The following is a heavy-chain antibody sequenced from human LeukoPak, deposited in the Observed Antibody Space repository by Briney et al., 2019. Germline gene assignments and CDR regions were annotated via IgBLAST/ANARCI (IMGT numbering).Heavy chain of an antibody. CDR3: ARDFWEPNSGSYFCDY. CDR1: GFTFSDYY. D-gene: IGHD1-26*01. V-gene: IGHV3-11*01. Sequence: PGGSLRLSCAASGFTFSDYYMSWIRQAPGKGLEWVSYISSSGSTIYYADSVKGRFTISRDNAKNSLYLQMNSLRAEDTAVYYCARDFWEPNSGSYFCDYWGQGTLVTVSS. J-gene: IGHJ4*02. CDR2: ISSSGSTI.